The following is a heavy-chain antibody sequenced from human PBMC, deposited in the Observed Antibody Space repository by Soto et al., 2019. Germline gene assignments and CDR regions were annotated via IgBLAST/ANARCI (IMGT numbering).Heavy chain of an antibody. CDR1: SGSSSGYY. Sequence: SETLSLTCSIYSGSSSGYYWSWSRQPPGKGLEWIGEISQSGNTNYSPSLKSRVSISIDTSKKQFSLNLASVSAADTAVYYCARAPKVSGSSQTRPDFWGQGTLVT. V-gene: IGHV4-34*01. CDR2: ISQSGNT. CDR3: ARAPKVSGSSQTRPDF. D-gene: IGHD6-6*01. J-gene: IGHJ4*02.